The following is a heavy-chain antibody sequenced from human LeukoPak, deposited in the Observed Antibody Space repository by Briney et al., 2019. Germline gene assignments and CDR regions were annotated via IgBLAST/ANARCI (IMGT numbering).Heavy chain of an antibody. CDR2: IHHREGT. J-gene: IGHJ4*02. Sequence: PSETLSLTCAVYGGSFSDYYWSWIRQPPGKGLEWAGEIHHREGTNYNSSLKSRVTISIDMSKNQFSLKLSSVTAADAAVYYCARHPGGDYYDSSGYYLDYWGQGPLVTVSS. D-gene: IGHD3-22*01. V-gene: IGHV4-34*01. CDR3: ARHPGGDYYDSSGYYLDY. CDR1: GGSFSDYY.